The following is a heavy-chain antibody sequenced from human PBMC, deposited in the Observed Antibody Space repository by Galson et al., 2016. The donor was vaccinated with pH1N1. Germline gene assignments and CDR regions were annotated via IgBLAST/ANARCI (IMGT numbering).Heavy chain of an antibody. J-gene: IGHJ3*02. V-gene: IGHV5-51*03. D-gene: IGHD4-17*01. Sequence: QSGAEVKKPGESLKISCKASGYRFTNYWIAWVRQVPGKGLEWVGVVNPGGSTIRYSPPFQGQVTISSDKSINTAYLQWVSLKASDTATYYCARQYDFGDYRGNAFDIWRLGTMVIVSS. CDR1: GYRFTNYW. CDR2: VNPGGSTI. CDR3: ARQYDFGDYRGNAFDI.